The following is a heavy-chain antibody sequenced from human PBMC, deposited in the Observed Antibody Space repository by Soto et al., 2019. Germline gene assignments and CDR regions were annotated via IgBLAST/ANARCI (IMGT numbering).Heavy chain of an antibody. CDR2: IYYSGST. CDR1: GCYNSSGGYS. J-gene: IGHJ5*02. Sequence: SETMFVTLLVPGCYNSSGGYSWSWIRQHPGKGLEWIGYIYYSGSTYYNPSLKGRVTISVDTSKNQFSLKLTSVTAADTAVYYCARSVFPWGQGTLVTVSS. V-gene: IGHV4-31*03. CDR3: ARSVFP.